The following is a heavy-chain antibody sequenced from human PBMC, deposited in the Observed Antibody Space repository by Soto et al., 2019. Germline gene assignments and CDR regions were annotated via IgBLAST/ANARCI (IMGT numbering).Heavy chain of an antibody. CDR3: ARLSPAAGPYYYCYYMDV. V-gene: IGHV4-59*01. Sequence: SETLSLTCTVSGGSISSYYWSWIRQPPGKGLEWIGYIYYTENTIYNPSLKSRVTISVDTSKNQFSLKLTSVSAADTAVYYCARLSPAAGPYYYCYYMDVWGKGTKVTVS. D-gene: IGHD6-13*01. CDR2: IYYTENT. CDR1: GGSISSYY. J-gene: IGHJ6*03.